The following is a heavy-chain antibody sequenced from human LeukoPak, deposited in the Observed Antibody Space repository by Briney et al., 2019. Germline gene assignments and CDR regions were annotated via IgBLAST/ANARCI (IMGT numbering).Heavy chain of an antibody. CDR2: IRYDGSNK. CDR3: AKDHGSGWLYYFDY. Sequence: PGGSLRLSCAASGFTFSSYGMHWVRQASGKGLEWVAFIRYDGSNKYYADSVKGRFTISRDNSKNTLYLQMNSLRAEDTAVYYCAKDHGSGWLYYFDYWGQGTLVTVSS. CDR1: GFTFSSYG. V-gene: IGHV3-30*02. J-gene: IGHJ4*02. D-gene: IGHD6-19*01.